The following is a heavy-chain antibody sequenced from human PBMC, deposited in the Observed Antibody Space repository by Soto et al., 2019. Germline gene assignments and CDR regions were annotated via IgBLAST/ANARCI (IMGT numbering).Heavy chain of an antibody. V-gene: IGHV3-33*01. CDR3: VRGDNWNDEASDY. CDR1: GFMFSNHG. D-gene: IGHD1-1*01. J-gene: IGHJ4*02. Sequence: QVQLVESGGGVVQPGRSLRLSCAASGFMFSNHGMHWVRQAPGKGLEWVAVIWSDGNNRYYADSVKGRFTISRDNSKNTVYRQRNSLSDEDTAVYYCVRGDNWNDEASDYWGQGTLVTVSS. CDR2: IWSDGNNR.